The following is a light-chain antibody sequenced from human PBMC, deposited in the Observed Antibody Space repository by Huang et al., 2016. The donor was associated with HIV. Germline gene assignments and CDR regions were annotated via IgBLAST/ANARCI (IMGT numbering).Light chain of an antibody. CDR2: AAS. J-gene: IGKJ3*01. CDR3: QQTYSTLT. Sequence: DIQMTQSPSSLSASVGDRVTITCRASQSISTDLNWYQQKPGKAPKLLIYAASTLQSWVPSRFSGSGSGTDFTLTISSLQPEDVATYYCQQTYSTLTFGPGTKVDIK. V-gene: IGKV1-39*01. CDR1: QSISTD.